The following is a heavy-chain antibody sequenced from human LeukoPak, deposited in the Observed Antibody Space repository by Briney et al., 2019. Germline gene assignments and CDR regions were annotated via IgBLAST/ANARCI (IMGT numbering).Heavy chain of an antibody. J-gene: IGHJ3*01. Sequence: GGTLRLSCAASGFAFSTYEMNWVRQAPGKGLEWISYISSSGSTTDYADSVKGRFTISRDNAKNSLYPQMNSLSAEDTAVYHCAAFYYNSSPKAVWGQGTLVTVSS. CDR1: GFAFSTYE. V-gene: IGHV3-48*03. CDR3: AAFYYNSSPKAV. D-gene: IGHD3-22*01. CDR2: ISSSGSTT.